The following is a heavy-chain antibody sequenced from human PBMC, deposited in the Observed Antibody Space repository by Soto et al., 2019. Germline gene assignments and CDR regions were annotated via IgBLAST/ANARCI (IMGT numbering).Heavy chain of an antibody. Sequence: QAQLVQSGAEVKKPGASVKVSCKASGYTFSSYGISWVRQAPGQGLEWLGWISPYNDDTNYAQKLQGRVTMTTDTSTRTAYMDLRSRRSDDTAGYYCARGGYYDSSGSPNYHYYGMDVWGQGTTVTVSS. CDR3: ARGGYYDSSGSPNYHYYGMDV. J-gene: IGHJ6*02. CDR2: ISPYNDDT. D-gene: IGHD3-22*01. V-gene: IGHV1-18*01. CDR1: GYTFSSYG.